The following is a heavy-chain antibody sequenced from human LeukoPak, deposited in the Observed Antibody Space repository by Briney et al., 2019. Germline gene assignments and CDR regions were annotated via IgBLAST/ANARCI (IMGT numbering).Heavy chain of an antibody. J-gene: IGHJ4*02. D-gene: IGHD3-22*01. CDR3: ARDGWYDSSGNTDY. V-gene: IGHV1-18*01. CDR2: ISAHNGNT. CDR1: GYTFTSYG. Sequence: GASVKVSCKASGYTFTSYGISWVRQAPGQGLEWIGWISAHNGNTNYAQKLQGRVTMTTDTSTSTAYMELRSLRSDDTAVYYCARDGWYDSSGNTDYWGQGTLVTVSS.